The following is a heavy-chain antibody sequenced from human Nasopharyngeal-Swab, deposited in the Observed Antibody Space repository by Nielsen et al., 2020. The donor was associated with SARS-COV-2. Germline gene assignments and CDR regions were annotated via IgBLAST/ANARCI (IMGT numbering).Heavy chain of an antibody. Sequence: WVRQAPGHGLEWLGGFDPEDGETIYAQKFQGRVTMTEDTSTDTAYMELSSLRSEDTAVYYCGTVNVVTATLRHYYYMDVWGKGATVTVSS. J-gene: IGHJ6*03. CDR2: FDPEDGET. V-gene: IGHV1-24*01. CDR3: GTVNVVTATLRHYYYMDV. D-gene: IGHD4-23*01.